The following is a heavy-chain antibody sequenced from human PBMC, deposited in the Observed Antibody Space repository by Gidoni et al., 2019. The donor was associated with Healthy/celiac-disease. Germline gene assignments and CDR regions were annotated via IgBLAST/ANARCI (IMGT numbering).Heavy chain of an antibody. V-gene: IGHV3-23*04. CDR3: APSRPKDNYYDSSGYYNY. J-gene: IGHJ4*02. CDR2: ISGSGGST. D-gene: IGHD3-22*01. CDR1: GFTFSSYA. Sequence: EVQLVESGGGLVQPGGSLRLSCAASGFTFSSYAMSWVRQAPGKGLEWVSAISGSGGSTYYADSVKGRFTISRDNSKNTLYLQMNSLRAEDTAVYYCAPSRPKDNYYDSSGYYNYWGQGTLVTVSS.